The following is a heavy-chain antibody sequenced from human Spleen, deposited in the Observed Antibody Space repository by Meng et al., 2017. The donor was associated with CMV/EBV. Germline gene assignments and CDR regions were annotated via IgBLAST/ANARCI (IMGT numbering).Heavy chain of an antibody. J-gene: IGHJ4*02. CDR3: AREIEYSSSLGFDY. CDR1: GGSISSFY. CDR2: ISNSGST. V-gene: IGHV4-59*01. Sequence: SETLSLTCTVSGGSISSFYWTWIRQPPGKGLEWIGYISNSGSTNYNPSLKSRLTMSVDASKNQFSLNLSSVTAADTAVYYCAREIEYSSSLGFDYWGQGTLVTVSS. D-gene: IGHD6-6*01.